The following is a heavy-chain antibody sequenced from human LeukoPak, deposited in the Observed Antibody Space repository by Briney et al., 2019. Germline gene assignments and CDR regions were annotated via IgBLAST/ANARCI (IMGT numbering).Heavy chain of an antibody. CDR1: GGSFTDYF. V-gene: IGHV4-34*01. CDR3: ARGRIAKIVVVHSFSYGMDV. CDR2: INDYTGDT. Sequence: SETLSLTCTVYGGSFTDYFWTWLRQSPGKGLEWIGEINDYTGDTNYNPSLNSRVSISLEKSKNQFSLELRSVTAADTAVYYCARGRIAKIVVVHSFSYGMDVWGQGTTVTVSS. J-gene: IGHJ6*02. D-gene: IGHD3-22*01.